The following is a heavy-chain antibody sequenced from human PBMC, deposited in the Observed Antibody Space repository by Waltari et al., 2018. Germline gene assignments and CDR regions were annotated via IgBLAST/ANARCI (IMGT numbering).Heavy chain of an antibody. CDR1: GVSISSSSDY. V-gene: IGHV4-39*01. J-gene: IGHJ4*02. Sequence: QLQLQESGPGLVKPSETLSLTCTVSGVSISSSSDYWGWIRQPPGKGREWIANIYYTWNTYYNASLKSRVTISVDTSKNQFSLKMRSVTAADTAVYYCARLARYGDSGLDYWGQGTLVSVSS. CDR2: IYYTWNT. D-gene: IGHD4-17*01. CDR3: ARLARYGDSGLDY.